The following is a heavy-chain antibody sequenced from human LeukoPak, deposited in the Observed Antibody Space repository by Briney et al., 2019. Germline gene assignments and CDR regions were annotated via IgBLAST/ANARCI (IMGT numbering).Heavy chain of an antibody. CDR1: GGSISSYY. J-gene: IGHJ4*02. V-gene: IGHV4-59*01. D-gene: IGHD3-22*01. CDR2: ISYSGGT. CDR3: ARDRDDSSGYSDF. Sequence: SKTLSLTCTVSGGSISSYYWSWIRQPPGKGLEWIGYISYSGGTNYNPSLKSRITISVDTSKNQLSLKLSSVTAADTAVYYCARDRDDSSGYSDFWGQGTLVTVSS.